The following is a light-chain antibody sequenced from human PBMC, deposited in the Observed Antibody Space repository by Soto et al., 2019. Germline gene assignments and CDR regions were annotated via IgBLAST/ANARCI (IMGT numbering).Light chain of an antibody. Sequence: EIVMTQSPATLSVSPGDRATLSCRASQSVSSNLAWYQQKPGQTPRLLLYDASTRATGIPPRFSGGGSGSEFTPTISSLQSEDFAVYFYQQYNNWPPFTFGKGTKLEIK. V-gene: IGKV3-15*01. CDR2: DAS. CDR1: QSVSSN. CDR3: QQYNNWPPFT. J-gene: IGKJ2*01.